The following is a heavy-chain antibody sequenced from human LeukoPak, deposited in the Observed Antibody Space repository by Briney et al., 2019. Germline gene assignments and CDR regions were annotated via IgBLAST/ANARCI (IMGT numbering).Heavy chain of an antibody. V-gene: IGHV4-39*01. CDR1: GGSISSSSYY. CDR2: IYYSGST. Sequence: SETLSLTCTVSGGSISSSSYYWGWIRQPPGKGLEWIGNIYYSGSTYYNPSLKSRVTISVDTSKNQFSLKLTSVTAADTAVYYCTRRGGFGIEYWGQGTLVAVSS. J-gene: IGHJ4*02. CDR3: TRRGGFGIEY. D-gene: IGHD1-26*01.